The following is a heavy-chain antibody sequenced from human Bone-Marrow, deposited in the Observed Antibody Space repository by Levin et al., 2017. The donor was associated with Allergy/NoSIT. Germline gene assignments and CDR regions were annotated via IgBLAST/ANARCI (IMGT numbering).Heavy chain of an antibody. CDR1: GFTFSSYG. CDR3: AKVRDVVVPAAIVVADAFDI. D-gene: IGHD2-2*01. J-gene: IGHJ3*02. CDR2: ISYDGSNK. Sequence: GGSLRLSCAASGFTFSSYGMHWVRQAPGKGLEWVAVISYDGSNKYYADSVKGRFTISRDNSKNTLYLQMNSLRAEDTAVYYCAKVRDVVVPAAIVVADAFDIWGQGTMVTVSS. V-gene: IGHV3-30*18.